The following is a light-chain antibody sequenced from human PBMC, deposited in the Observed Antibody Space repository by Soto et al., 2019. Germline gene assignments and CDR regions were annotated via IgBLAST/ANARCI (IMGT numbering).Light chain of an antibody. V-gene: IGKV4-1*01. CDR2: WAS. Sequence: DIVMTQSPDSLAVSLGERATINCKSSQGVLYMSNNKNNLAWYQQKPGQPLKLLISWASTRESGVPDRFSGSGSGTDFTLTISSLQAEDVAVSYYQQYYTTPWTFGQGTKVEIK. CDR3: QQYYTTPWT. CDR1: QGVLYMSNNKNN. J-gene: IGKJ1*01.